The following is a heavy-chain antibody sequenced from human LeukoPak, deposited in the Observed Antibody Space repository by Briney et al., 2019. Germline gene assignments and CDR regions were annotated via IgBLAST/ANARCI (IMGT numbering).Heavy chain of an antibody. CDR2: ISGSGGRT. CDR3: VKEKLGYCGGDCFGEYFQD. Sequence: GGSLRLSCAAAGITFDGYAMSWVWQAPGKGLEWISVISGSGGRTSYADSVKGRFIISRNNSKNTLHLQMHSLRAEDTAVYYCVKEKLGYCGGDCFGEYFQDWGQGTLVTVSS. D-gene: IGHD2-21*02. CDR1: GITFDGYA. V-gene: IGHV3-23*01. J-gene: IGHJ1*01.